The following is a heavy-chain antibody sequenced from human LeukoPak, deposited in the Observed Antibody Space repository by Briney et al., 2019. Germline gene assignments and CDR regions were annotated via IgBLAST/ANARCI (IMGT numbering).Heavy chain of an antibody. Sequence: GGSLRLSCAGSGFTFTKFAMTWVRQAPGKGLEWVSSMGPTGDTYYLDSVKGRFSLSRDTSKSTMSLQMTTLRADDTAVYYCAKDVDYGGYYFDYWGQGTLVTVSS. J-gene: IGHJ4*02. V-gene: IGHV3-23*01. CDR2: MGPTGDT. CDR1: GFTFTKFA. CDR3: AKDVDYGGYYFDY. D-gene: IGHD4-23*01.